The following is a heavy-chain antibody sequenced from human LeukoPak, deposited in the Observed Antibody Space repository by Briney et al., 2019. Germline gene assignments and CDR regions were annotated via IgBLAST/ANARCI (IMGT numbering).Heavy chain of an antibody. V-gene: IGHV4-34*01. Sequence: TSETLSLTCAVSGGSFSRPFWSWIRQTPGKGLEWIGEIDHSGRTDYNPSLEGRVTMSVDTSKNQFSLRLTSVTAADTAVYFCARAERRINLARGVFGSHFGSWGQGTLVSVSS. J-gene: IGHJ5*01. CDR2: IDHSGRT. CDR3: ARAERRINLARGVFGSHFGS. CDR1: GGSFSRPF. D-gene: IGHD3-10*01.